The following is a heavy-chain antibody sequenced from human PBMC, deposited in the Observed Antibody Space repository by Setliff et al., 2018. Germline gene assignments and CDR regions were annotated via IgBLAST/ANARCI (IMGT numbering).Heavy chain of an antibody. CDR3: ARDTYIGDFWSGYYIQGRFDP. CDR2: INAGNGNT. Sequence: ASVKVSCKASGYTFTNCAIHWVRQAPGQRLEWMGWINAGNGNTKYSQKFQGRVTITRDTSASTAYMELSSLRSEDTAVYYCARDTYIGDFWSGYYIQGRFDPWGQGTLVTVSS. CDR1: GYTFTNCA. D-gene: IGHD3-3*01. V-gene: IGHV1-3*01. J-gene: IGHJ5*02.